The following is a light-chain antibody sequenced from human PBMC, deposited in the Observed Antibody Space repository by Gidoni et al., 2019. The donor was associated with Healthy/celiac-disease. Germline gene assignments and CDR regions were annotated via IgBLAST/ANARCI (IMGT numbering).Light chain of an antibody. CDR3: QKYNSAPFT. V-gene: IGKV1-27*01. Sequence: DIQMTQSPSSLSASVGDRVTITCRASQGIPKLLIYAASTLQSGVPSRFSGSGSGTDFTLTISSLQPEDVATYYCQKYNSAPFTFGPGTKVDIK. J-gene: IGKJ3*01. CDR2: AAS. CDR1: QGI.